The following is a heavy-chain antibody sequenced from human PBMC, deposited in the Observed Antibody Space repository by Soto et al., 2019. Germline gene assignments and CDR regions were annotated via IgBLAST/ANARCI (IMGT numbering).Heavy chain of an antibody. D-gene: IGHD3-3*01. CDR1: GFTFSDYY. CDR2: IISSGSTI. V-gene: IGHV3-11*01. J-gene: IGHJ5*02. CDR3: ARVLDFWSGSDWFDP. Sequence: QVQLVESGGGLVKPGGSLRLCCAASGFTFSDYYMSWILQAPGKGLEWVLYIISSGSTIYYADSVKGRITISRDNAKHSLYLQMNSLRAEDTAVYYCARVLDFWSGSDWFDPWGQGSLVTVSS.